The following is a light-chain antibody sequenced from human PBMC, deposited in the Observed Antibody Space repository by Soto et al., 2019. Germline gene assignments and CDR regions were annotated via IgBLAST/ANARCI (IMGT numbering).Light chain of an antibody. CDR3: QQYHNWPIT. CDR1: QSVNSN. J-gene: IGKJ5*01. Sequence: EIVMTQSPATLSVSPGERATLSCRASQSVNSNLALYQQKPGQAPRLLIYGASTRAIGVPASFSGSGSGTEFTLTISSLQSEDFAVYHCQQYHNWPITFGQGTRLEIK. CDR2: GAS. V-gene: IGKV3-15*01.